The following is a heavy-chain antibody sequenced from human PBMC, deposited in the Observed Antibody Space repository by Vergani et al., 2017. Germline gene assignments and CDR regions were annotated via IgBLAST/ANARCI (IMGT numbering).Heavy chain of an antibody. V-gene: IGHV4-31*03. D-gene: IGHD2-21*01. CDR1: GDSLSSSDHY. Sequence: QVQLQESGPGLVKPSQTLSLTCTVSGDSLSSSDHYWSWIRQRSDKGLEWVGHIFRSGTTYYNPSLKSRLIMSVDTSKNQFSLKLTSVTAADTAMYYCARENVVIARIFDFWGGGTLVAVSS. CDR3: ARENVVIARIFDF. J-gene: IGHJ4*02. CDR2: IFRSGTT.